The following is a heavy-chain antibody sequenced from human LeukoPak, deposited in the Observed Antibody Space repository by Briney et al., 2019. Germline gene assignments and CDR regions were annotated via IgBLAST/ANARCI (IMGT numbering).Heavy chain of an antibody. CDR3: ARMSPRATKASFDY. V-gene: IGHV4-59*01. Sequence: SETLSLTCTVSGGSLSSYYWSWIRQPPGKGLEWIGYIYYSGSTNYDPSLKSRVTISVDTSKNQFSLKLSSVTAADTAVYYCARMSPRATKASFDYWGQGTLVTVSS. D-gene: IGHD1-26*01. CDR2: IYYSGST. J-gene: IGHJ4*02. CDR1: GGSLSSYY.